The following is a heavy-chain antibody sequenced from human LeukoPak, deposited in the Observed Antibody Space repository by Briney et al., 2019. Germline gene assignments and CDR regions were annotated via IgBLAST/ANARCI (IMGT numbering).Heavy chain of an antibody. V-gene: IGHV3-21*01. J-gene: IGHJ6*03. D-gene: IGHD1-1*01. Sequence: GESLRLSCAASGFTFSSYSMNWVRQAPGKGLEWVSSISSSSSYIYYADSVKGRFTISRDNGKNSLYLQMNSLRAEDTAVYYCARVSVHGVYYYMDVWGKGTTVTVSS. CDR3: ARVSVHGVYYYMDV. CDR1: GFTFSSYS. CDR2: ISSSSSYI.